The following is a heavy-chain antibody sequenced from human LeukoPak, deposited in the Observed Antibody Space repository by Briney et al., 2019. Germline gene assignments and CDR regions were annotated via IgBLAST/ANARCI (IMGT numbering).Heavy chain of an antibody. CDR1: GFTFSSYA. CDR2: IVGSGGST. Sequence: GGSLRLSCVASGFTFSSYAMSWVRQAPGKGLGWVSAIVGSGGSTYYADSVKGRFTISRDNSKNTLYLQMNSLRADDTAVYYCANLPTRYFDYWGQGTLVTVSS. V-gene: IGHV3-23*01. J-gene: IGHJ4*02. CDR3: ANLPTRYFDY.